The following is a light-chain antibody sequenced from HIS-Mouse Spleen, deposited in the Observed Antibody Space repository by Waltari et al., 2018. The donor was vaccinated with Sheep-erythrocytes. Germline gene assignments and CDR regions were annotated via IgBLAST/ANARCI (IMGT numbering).Light chain of an antibody. J-gene: IGLJ2*01. CDR2: DVS. V-gene: IGLV2-11*01. CDR3: CSYAGSYTLV. CDR1: SSDVGCSYY. Sequence: QSVLTQPRSVSGSPGQSLTISCTGTSSDVGCSYYVSWYQPHPGKAPKPMIYDVSKRPSGVPDRFSGSKSGNTASLTISGLQAEDEADYYCCSYAGSYTLVFGGGTKLTVL.